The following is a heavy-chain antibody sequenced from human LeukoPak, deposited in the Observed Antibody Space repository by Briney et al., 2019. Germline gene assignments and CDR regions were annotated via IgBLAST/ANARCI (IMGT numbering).Heavy chain of an antibody. D-gene: IGHD6-13*01. J-gene: IGHJ4*02. CDR3: ARRSSWSFDF. Sequence: SETLSLTCTVSGDSISNIDYYWDWIRQPPGKRLEWIGSIYYTGSTYYNVSLTSRVTMSIDTSKSQFSLKLSSVTAPDTAVYYCARRSSWSFDFWGQGTLVTVSS. V-gene: IGHV4-39*01. CDR1: GDSISNIDYY. CDR2: IYYTGST.